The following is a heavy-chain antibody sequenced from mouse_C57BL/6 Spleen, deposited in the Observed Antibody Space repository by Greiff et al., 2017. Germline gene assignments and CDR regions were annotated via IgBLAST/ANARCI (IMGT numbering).Heavy chain of an antibody. CDR3: AIYRYYGSSWFAY. J-gene: IGHJ3*01. CDR2: INPNNGGT. CDR1: GYTFTDYY. D-gene: IGHD1-1*01. V-gene: IGHV1-26*01. Sequence: VQLQQSGPELVKPGASVKISCKASGYTFTDYYMNWVKQSHGKSLEWIGDINPNNGGTRYNQKFKGEATLTVDKSSSTAYMELRSLTSEDSAVYYCAIYRYYGSSWFAYWGQATLVTVAA.